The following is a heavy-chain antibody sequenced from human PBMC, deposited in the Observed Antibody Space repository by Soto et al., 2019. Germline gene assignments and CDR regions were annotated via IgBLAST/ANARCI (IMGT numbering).Heavy chain of an antibody. CDR3: ARDLGVHRNWFDP. V-gene: IGHV1-69*06. Sequence: SVKVSCKASGCTFSSYAISWVRQAPGQGLEWMGGIIPIFGTANYAQKFQGRVTITADKSTSTAYMELSSLRSEDTAVYYCARDLGVHRNWFDPWGQGTLVTVSS. J-gene: IGHJ5*02. D-gene: IGHD1-26*01. CDR2: IIPIFGTA. CDR1: GCTFSSYA.